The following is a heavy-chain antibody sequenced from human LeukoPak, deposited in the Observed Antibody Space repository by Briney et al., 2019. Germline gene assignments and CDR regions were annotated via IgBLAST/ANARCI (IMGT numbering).Heavy chain of an antibody. V-gene: IGHV4-30-4*01. CDR2: IYYSGST. Sequence: SQTLSLTCTVSGGSISSGDYYWSWIRQPPGKGLEWIGYIYYSGSTYYNPSLKSRVTISVDTSKNQFSLKLSSVTAADTAVYYCARYTYCSSTSCYRKEFDYWGQGTLVTVSS. D-gene: IGHD2-2*02. CDR1: GGSISSGDYY. J-gene: IGHJ4*02. CDR3: ARYTYCSSTSCYRKEFDY.